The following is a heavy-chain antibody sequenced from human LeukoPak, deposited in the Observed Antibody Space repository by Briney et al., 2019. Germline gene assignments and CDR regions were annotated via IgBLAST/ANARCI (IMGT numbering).Heavy chain of an antibody. Sequence: QTLSLTCAISGDSVSSNSVTWNWIRQSPSRGLEWLGRTYYRSTWYNDYAVSVRGRITVNPDTSKNQFSLPLNSVTPEDTAVYYCARRLTQYDCFDPWGQGILVTVSS. CDR1: GDSVSSNSVT. D-gene: IGHD2-2*01. CDR3: ARRLTQYDCFDP. CDR2: TYYRSTWYN. J-gene: IGHJ5*02. V-gene: IGHV6-1*01.